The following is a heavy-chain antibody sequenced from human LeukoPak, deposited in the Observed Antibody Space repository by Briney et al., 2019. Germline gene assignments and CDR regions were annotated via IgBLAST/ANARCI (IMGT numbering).Heavy chain of an antibody. CDR2: MSSSSSTI. CDR1: GFTFSSYS. J-gene: IGHJ6*02. D-gene: IGHD1-26*01. V-gene: IGHV3-48*01. CDR3: ARGGGSYYYGMDV. Sequence: PGGSLRLSCAASGFTFSSYSMNWVRQAPGKGLEWVSYMSSSSSTIYYADSVKGRFTISRDNAKNSLYLQMNSLRAEDTAVYYCARGGGSYYYGMDVWGQGTTVTVPS.